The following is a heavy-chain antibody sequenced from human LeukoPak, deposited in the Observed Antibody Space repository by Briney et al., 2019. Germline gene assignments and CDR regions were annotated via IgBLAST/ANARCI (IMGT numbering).Heavy chain of an antibody. CDR3: ARESVLVTAIPSYYYYYMDV. Sequence: GASVKVSCKASGYTFTSYYMHWVRQAPGQGLEWMGWINPNSGGTNYAQKFQGRVTMTRDTSISTAYMELSRLRSDDTAVYYCARESVLVTAIPSYYYYYMDVWGKGTTVTISS. V-gene: IGHV1-2*02. J-gene: IGHJ6*03. CDR2: INPNSGGT. D-gene: IGHD2-21*02. CDR1: GYTFTSYY.